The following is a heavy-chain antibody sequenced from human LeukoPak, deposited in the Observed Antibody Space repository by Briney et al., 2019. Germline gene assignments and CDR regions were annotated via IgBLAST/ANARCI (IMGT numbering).Heavy chain of an antibody. CDR3: ARFGAGGSGSYFSYYYGMDV. Sequence: SETLSLTCAVHGGSFSGYYWSWIRQPPGKGLEWIGEINHSGSTNYNPSLKSRVTISVDTSKNQFSLKLSSVTAADTAVYYCARFGAGGSGSYFSYYYGMDVWGKGTTVTVSS. CDR2: INHSGST. D-gene: IGHD3-10*01. J-gene: IGHJ6*04. CDR1: GGSFSGYY. V-gene: IGHV4-34*01.